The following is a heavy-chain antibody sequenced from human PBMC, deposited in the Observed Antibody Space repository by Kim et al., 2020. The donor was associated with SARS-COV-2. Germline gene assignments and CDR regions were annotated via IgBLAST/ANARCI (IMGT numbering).Heavy chain of an antibody. CDR1: GGSISSGGYS. CDR2: IYHSGST. J-gene: IGHJ6*03. Sequence: SETLSLTCAVSGGSISSGGYSWSWIRQPPGKGLEWIGYIYHSGSTYYNPSLKSRVTISVDRSKNQFSLKLSSVTAADTAVYYCASRITGTTAGYYYYYYMDVWGKGTTVTVSS. D-gene: IGHD1-7*01. V-gene: IGHV4-30-2*01. CDR3: ASRITGTTAGYYYYYYMDV.